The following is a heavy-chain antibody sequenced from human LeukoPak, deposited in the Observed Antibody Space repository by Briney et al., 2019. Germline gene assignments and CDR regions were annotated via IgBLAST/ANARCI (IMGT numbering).Heavy chain of an antibody. V-gene: IGHV3-66*04. CDR1: GFTVSSNY. D-gene: IGHD6-13*01. J-gene: IGHJ1*01. CDR2: IYSGGST. CDR3: ASQLAAAGRLDFQH. Sequence: GGSLRLSCAASGFTVSSNYMSWVRQAPGKGLEWVSVIYSGGSTYYADSVKGRFTISRDNSKNTLYLQMNSLRAEDTAVYYCASQLAAAGRLDFQHWGQGTLVTVSS.